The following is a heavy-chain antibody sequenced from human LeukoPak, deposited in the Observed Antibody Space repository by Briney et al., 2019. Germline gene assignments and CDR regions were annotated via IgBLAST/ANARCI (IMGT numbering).Heavy chain of an antibody. CDR3: ARSSSSVPYYYYGMDV. V-gene: IGHV1-8*01. CDR1: GYTFTSYD. J-gene: IGHJ6*02. D-gene: IGHD6-6*01. CDR2: MNPNTGNT. Sequence: ASVKVSCKASGYTFTSYDINWGRQATGQGLEWMGWMNPNTGNTGYAQKFQGRATMTRDTSISTAYMELSSLRSEDMAVYYCARSSSSVPYYYYGMDVWGQGTTVTVSS.